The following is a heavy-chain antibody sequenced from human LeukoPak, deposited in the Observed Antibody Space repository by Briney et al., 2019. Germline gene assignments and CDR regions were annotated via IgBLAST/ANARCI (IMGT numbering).Heavy chain of an antibody. Sequence: ASVKVSCKASGYTFTSYGISWVRQAPGQGLEWMGWISAYNGNTNYAQKLQGRVTMTTDTSTSTAYMELRSLRSDDTAVYYCARGEYSSSWSHLADEYFQHWGQGTLVTVSS. V-gene: IGHV1-18*01. J-gene: IGHJ1*01. CDR3: ARGEYSSSWSHLADEYFQH. CDR2: ISAYNGNT. D-gene: IGHD6-13*01. CDR1: GYTFTSYG.